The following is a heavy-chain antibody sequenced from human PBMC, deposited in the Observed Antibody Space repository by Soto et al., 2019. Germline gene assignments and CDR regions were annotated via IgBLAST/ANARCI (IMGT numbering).Heavy chain of an antibody. D-gene: IGHD3-10*01. CDR3: ARSGGNSYYYGMDV. CDR1: GGSISSGGYY. CDR2: IYYSANT. V-gene: IGHV4-31*02. Sequence: QVQLQESGPGLVKPSQTLSLTCSVSGGSISSGGYYWSWIRQPPGKGLEWIGYIYYSANTHYNPSLKGRVSISAETSKTQFSLNLSSVTAADTAVYYCARSGGNSYYYGMDVWGQGTTVTVSS. J-gene: IGHJ6*02.